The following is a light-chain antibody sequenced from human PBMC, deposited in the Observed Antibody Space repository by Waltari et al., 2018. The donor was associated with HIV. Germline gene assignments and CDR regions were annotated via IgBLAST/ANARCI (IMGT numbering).Light chain of an antibody. CDR3: QQRSSWPPYT. CDR2: DAS. V-gene: IGKV3-11*01. Sequence: EIVLTQSPATLSLSPGEIATLSCRASQSVGNYLAWYQQKPGQAPRLLIYDASNRATGIPARFSGGGSGTDFTLTISSLEPEDFAVYYCQQRSSWPPYTFGQGTKLDLK. CDR1: QSVGNY. J-gene: IGKJ2*01.